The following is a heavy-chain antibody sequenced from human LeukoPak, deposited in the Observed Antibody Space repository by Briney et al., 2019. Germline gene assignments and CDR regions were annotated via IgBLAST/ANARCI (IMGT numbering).Heavy chain of an antibody. CDR3: ARDGEQWLGNYYFDY. CDR1: GDSVSRNTAG. J-gene: IGHJ4*02. D-gene: IGHD6-19*01. Sequence: SQTLSLTCAISGDSVSRNTAGWNWIRQSPSRGLEWLGRTYYRSRWYSDFAPSVRNRITINPDTSKNQFSLQLNSVTPEDTAVYYCARDGEQWLGNYYFDYWGQGTLVTVSS. V-gene: IGHV6-1*01. CDR2: TYYRSRWYS.